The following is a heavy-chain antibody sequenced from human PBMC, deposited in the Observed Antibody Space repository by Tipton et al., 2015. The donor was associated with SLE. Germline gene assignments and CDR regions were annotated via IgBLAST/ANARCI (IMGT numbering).Heavy chain of an antibody. D-gene: IGHD4-23*01. CDR1: GGSFSGYY. CDR2: IYYSGST. J-gene: IGHJ6*04. Sequence: TLSLTCVVYGGSFSGYYWSWIRQPPGKGLEWIGDIYYSGSTNYNPSLKSRVTISVDTSKNQFSLKLSSVTAADTAVYYCARDSPFPTVAGVWGKGTTVTVAS. V-gene: IGHV4-34*09. CDR3: ARDSPFPTVAGV.